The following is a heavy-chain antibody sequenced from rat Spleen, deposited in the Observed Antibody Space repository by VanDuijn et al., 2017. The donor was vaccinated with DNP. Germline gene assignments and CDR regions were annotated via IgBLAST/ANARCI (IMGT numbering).Heavy chain of an antibody. CDR1: GFTFSAYY. V-gene: IGHV5-22*01. D-gene: IGHD5-1*01. CDR2: IGSPAYAP. Sequence: EVQLVESGGGLVQPGRSLKLSCAASGFTFSAYYMAWVRQAPAKGLEWVAYIGSPAYAPYYADSVKGRFTISRDNAKSTLYLQMNSLRSEDMATYYCVRWESGHFDYWGQGVMVTVSA. CDR3: VRWESGHFDY. J-gene: IGHJ2*01.